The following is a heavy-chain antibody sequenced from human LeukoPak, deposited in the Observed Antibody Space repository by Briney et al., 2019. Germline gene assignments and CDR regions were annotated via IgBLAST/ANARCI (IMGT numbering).Heavy chain of an antibody. CDR1: GGSLRSRNW. J-gene: IGHJ5*02. V-gene: IGHV4-4*02. CDR2: IFPSGTT. CDR3: ARSLVVRGVMGWFDP. Sequence: SGTLSLTCAVSGGSLRSRNWWSWVRPPPGKGLEWIGEIFPSGTTNYNPPLKSRVTISVDTSKNQFSLKLSSVTAADTAVYYCARSLVVRGVMGWFDPWGQGTLVTVSS. D-gene: IGHD3-10*01.